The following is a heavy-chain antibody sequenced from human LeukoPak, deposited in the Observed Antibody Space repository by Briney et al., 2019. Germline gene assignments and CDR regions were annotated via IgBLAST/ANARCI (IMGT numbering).Heavy chain of an antibody. CDR2: IYYSGSN. CDR3: ARFGSYFEY. Sequence: SETLSLTCTVSGGSINSYYWSWIRQPPGKRLEWTGHIYYSGSNKNNPSLKSRVTMTVDTSKNQFSLKLTSVTAADTAMYFCARFGSYFEYWGQGILVTVSS. CDR1: GGSINSYY. J-gene: IGHJ4*02. V-gene: IGHV4-59*12. D-gene: IGHD3-10*01.